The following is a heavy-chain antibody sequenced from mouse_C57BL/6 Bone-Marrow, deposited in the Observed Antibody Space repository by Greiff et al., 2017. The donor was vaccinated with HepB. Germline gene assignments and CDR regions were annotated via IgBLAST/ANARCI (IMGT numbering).Heavy chain of an antibody. D-gene: IGHD3-2*02. V-gene: IGHV1-26*01. CDR1: GYTFTDYY. CDR2: INPNNGGT. Sequence: EVQLQQSGPELVKPGASVKISCKASGYTFTDYYMNWVKQSHGKSLEWIGDINPNNGGTSYNQKFKGKATLTVDKSSSTAYMELRSLTSEDSAVYYCARPIDSSGLYFDYWGQGTTLTVSS. J-gene: IGHJ2*01. CDR3: ARPIDSSGLYFDY.